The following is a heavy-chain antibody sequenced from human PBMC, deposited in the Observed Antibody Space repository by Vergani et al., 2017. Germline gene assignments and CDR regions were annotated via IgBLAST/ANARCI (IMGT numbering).Heavy chain of an antibody. CDR3: AKDPSQADSSSLSWFDP. CDR2: ISGSGGST. D-gene: IGHD6-13*01. V-gene: IGHV3-23*01. J-gene: IGHJ5*02. CDR1: GFTFSSYA. Sequence: EVQLLESGGGLVQPGGSLRLSCAASGFTFSSYAMSWVRQAPGKGLEWVSAISGSGGSTYYADSVKGRFTISRDNSKNTLYLQMNSLRAEDTAVYYCAKDPSQADSSSLSWFDPWGQGTLVTVSS.